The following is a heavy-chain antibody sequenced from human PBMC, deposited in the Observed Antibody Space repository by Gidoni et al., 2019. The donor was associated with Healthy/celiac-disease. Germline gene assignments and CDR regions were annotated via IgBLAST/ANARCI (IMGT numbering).Heavy chain of an antibody. CDR2: ISGSGGST. V-gene: IGHV3-23*04. CDR1: GLTCSSYA. D-gene: IGHD6-19*01. Sequence: EVQLVESGGGWVQPGGYRRLSCAASGLTCSSYARSWVRQAPGKGLEWVSAISGSGGSTSYADSVKGRFTISRDNSKNSLYLQMNSLRAEDTAVYYCAKVGGIAVAGPNDYWGQGTLVTVSS. CDR3: AKVGGIAVAGPNDY. J-gene: IGHJ4*02.